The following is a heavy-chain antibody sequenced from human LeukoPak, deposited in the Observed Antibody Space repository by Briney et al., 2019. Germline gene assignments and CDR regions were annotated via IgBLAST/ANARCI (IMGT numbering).Heavy chain of an antibody. Sequence: GRSLRLSCAASGFAFSSYDMHWVRQAPGKGLEALTDISYDGSDKYYVDSVKGRFTISRDNSKNTLYLQMNSLKAEDAAVYYCARVLSGSYDNYFDYWGQGTLVTVSS. CDR1: GFAFSSYD. CDR3: ARVLSGSYDNYFDY. CDR2: ISYDGSDK. D-gene: IGHD1-26*01. V-gene: IGHV3-30*03. J-gene: IGHJ4*02.